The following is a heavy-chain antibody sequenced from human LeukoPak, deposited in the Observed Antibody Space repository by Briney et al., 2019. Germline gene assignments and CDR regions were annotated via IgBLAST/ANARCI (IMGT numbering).Heavy chain of an antibody. V-gene: IGHV3-9*01. J-gene: IGHJ4*02. Sequence: GGSLRLSCAASGFTFDDYAMHWVRQAPGKGLEWVSGISWNSGSIGYADSVKGRFTISRDNAKNSLYLQMNSLRAEDTAVYYCVRMNYVSSGWGAPFDYWGQGTLVTVSS. CDR3: VRMNYVSSGWGAPFDY. CDR2: ISWNSGSI. D-gene: IGHD1-7*01. CDR1: GFTFDDYA.